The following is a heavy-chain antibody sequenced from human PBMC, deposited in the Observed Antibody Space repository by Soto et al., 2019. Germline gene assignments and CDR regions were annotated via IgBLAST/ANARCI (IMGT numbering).Heavy chain of an antibody. CDR1: GGSISSGGYY. V-gene: IGHV4-31*03. CDR3: AGGGSSGSYFDY. J-gene: IGHJ4*02. D-gene: IGHD3-10*01. Sequence: QVQLQESGPGLVKPSQTLSLTCTVSGGSISSGGYYWSWIRQHTGKGLEWIGYIYYSGSTYYNPSLKSRVTISVDTSKNQFSLKVSSVTDADTAVYYCAGGGSSGSYFDYWGQGTLVTVSS. CDR2: IYYSGST.